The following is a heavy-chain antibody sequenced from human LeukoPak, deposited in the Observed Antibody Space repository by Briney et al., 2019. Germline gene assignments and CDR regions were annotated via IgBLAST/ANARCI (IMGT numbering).Heavy chain of an antibody. V-gene: IGHV1-8*03. J-gene: IGHJ4*02. D-gene: IGHD3-22*01. CDR3: AIEDYYDSGSNAY. CDR2: MNPNSGDT. CDR1: GYTFTGYY. Sequence: GASVKVSCKASGYTFTGYYMHWVRQAPGQGLEWMGWMNPNSGDTGYAQKFQGRVTITRNTSISTAYMELSSLRSEDTAVYYCAIEDYYDSGSNAYWGQGTLVTVSS.